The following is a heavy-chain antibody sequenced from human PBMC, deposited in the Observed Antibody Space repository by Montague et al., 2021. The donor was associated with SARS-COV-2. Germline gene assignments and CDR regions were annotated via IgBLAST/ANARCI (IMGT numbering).Heavy chain of an antibody. CDR1: GFTFGSYG. CDR2: VWAGDGSRT. J-gene: IGHJ4*02. D-gene: IGHD3-22*01. V-gene: IGHV3-33*01. CDR3: ARDADTSSHFGIFDQ. Sequence: SRRLSLSAPGFTFGSYGIHWVRQAPGKGLEWVAVVWAGDGSRTNYADSVKARFTVSRDNSRNTVYLQMDSLRVEDTAVYYCARDADTSSHFGIFDQWGQGTLVTVSS.